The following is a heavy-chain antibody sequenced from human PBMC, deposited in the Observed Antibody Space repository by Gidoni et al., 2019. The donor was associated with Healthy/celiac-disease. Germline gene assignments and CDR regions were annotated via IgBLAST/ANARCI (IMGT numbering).Heavy chain of an antibody. J-gene: IGHJ4*02. CDR3: ARGRPTYSSSWYYGGDY. CDR2: INHSGST. CDR1: GGSFSGYY. V-gene: IGHV4-34*01. Sequence: QVQLQQWGAGLLKPSETLSLPCAVYGGSFSGYYWSWIRQPPGKGLEWIGEINHSGSTNYNPSLKSRVTISVDTSKNQFSLKLSSVTAADTAVYYCARGRPTYSSSWYYGGDYWGQGTLVTVSS. D-gene: IGHD6-13*01.